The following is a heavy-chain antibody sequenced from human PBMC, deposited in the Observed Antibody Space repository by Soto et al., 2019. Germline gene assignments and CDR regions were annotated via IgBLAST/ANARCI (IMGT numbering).Heavy chain of an antibody. V-gene: IGHV4-34*01. Sequence: SETLSLTCAVYGGSFSGYYWTWIRQPPGTGLEWIGEINHSGSTNYNPSLKSRVTISVDTSKNQFSLKLTSVTAADTAVYYCARESKLRGYDLEDDAFDIWGQGTMVT. J-gene: IGHJ3*02. D-gene: IGHD5-12*01. CDR1: GGSFSGYY. CDR2: INHSGST. CDR3: ARESKLRGYDLEDDAFDI.